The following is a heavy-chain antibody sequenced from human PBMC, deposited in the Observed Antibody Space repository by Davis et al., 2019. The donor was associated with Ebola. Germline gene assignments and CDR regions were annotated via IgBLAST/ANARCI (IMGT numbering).Heavy chain of an antibody. CDR2: IKQDGSEK. D-gene: IGHD3-10*01. V-gene: IGHV3-7*03. J-gene: IGHJ4*02. Sequence: GGSLRLSCAASGFTFSSYAMSWVRQAPGKGLEWVANIKQDGSEKYYVDSVKGRFTISRDNAKRSLFLRMDSLRAEDTALYYCARGGFTFDVWGQGTLVTVSS. CDR1: GFTFSSYA. CDR3: ARGGFTFDV.